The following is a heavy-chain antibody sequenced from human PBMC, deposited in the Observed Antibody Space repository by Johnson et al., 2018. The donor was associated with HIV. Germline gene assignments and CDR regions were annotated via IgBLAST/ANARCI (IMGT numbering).Heavy chain of an antibody. CDR2: ISYDGSNK. V-gene: IGHV3-30*04. CDR3: VRPAAAGRDDAFDI. CDR1: GFTFSSYA. J-gene: IGHJ3*02. Sequence: QMLLVESGGGVVQPGRSLRLSCAASGFTFSSYAMHWVRQAPGKGLEWVAVISYDGSNKYYADSVKGRFTNSRDNSKNTLYLQMNSLRAEDTAVYYCVRPAAAGRDDAFDIWGQGTMVTVSS. D-gene: IGHD6-13*01.